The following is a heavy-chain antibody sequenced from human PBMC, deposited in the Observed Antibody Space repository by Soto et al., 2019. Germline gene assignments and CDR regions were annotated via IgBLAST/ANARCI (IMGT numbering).Heavy chain of an antibody. Sequence: QVQLQQWGAGLLKPSETLSLTCAVYDGSLSDDYYTWHRQSPGQGLEWIGEIHPSGSTYYNPSLQTRVTLSQDTSKKQFSLTLISVTAADTGECYCARGNYGYRGGRTWREGPLVTFSS. D-gene: IGHD5-18*01. J-gene: IGHJ5*02. V-gene: IGHV4-34*02. CDR2: IHPSGST. CDR1: DGSLSDDY. CDR3: ARGNYGYRGGRT.